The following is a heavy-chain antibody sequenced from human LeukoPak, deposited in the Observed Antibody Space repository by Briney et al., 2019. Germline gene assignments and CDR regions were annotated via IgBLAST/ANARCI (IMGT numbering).Heavy chain of an antibody. Sequence: VLVKVFCKASGYTVTRYGISWVRQAPGPGLEWMGWISAYNANTNYAQKLQGRVTMTTDTSTSTAYMELRSLRSDDTAVYYCARNGFLSGSFGYWGQGTRVTVSS. CDR2: ISAYNANT. CDR1: GYTVTRYG. CDR3: ARNGFLSGSFGY. D-gene: IGHD1-26*01. V-gene: IGHV1-18*01. J-gene: IGHJ4*02.